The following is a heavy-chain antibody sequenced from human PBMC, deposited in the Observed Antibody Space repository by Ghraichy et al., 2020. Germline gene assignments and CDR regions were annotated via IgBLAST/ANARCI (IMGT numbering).Heavy chain of an antibody. CDR3: ARPLNRVLPDY. CDR2: IYYSGST. V-gene: IGHV4-39*01. D-gene: IGHD3-3*01. J-gene: IGHJ4*02. Sequence: SETLSLTCTVSGGSISSSSYYWGWIRQPPGKGLEWIGSIYYSGSTYYNPSLKSRVTISVDTSKNQFSLKLSSVTAADTAVYYCARPLNRVLPDYWGQGTLVTVSS. CDR1: GGSISSSSYY.